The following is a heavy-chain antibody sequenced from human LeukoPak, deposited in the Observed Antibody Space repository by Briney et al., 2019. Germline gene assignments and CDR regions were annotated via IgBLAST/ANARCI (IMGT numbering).Heavy chain of an antibody. D-gene: IGHD6-13*01. J-gene: IGHJ4*02. V-gene: IGHV6-1*01. CDR1: GDSVSSNSAA. Sequence: SQTLSLTCAISGDSVSSNSAAWNWIRQSPSRGLKWLGRTYYRSKWYNDYAVSVKSRITINPDTSKNQFSLQLNSVTPEDTAVYYCARDRPLIAARRRTGIAAAGTFDYWGQGTLVTVSS. CDR3: ARDRPLIAARRRTGIAAAGTFDY. CDR2: TYYRSKWYN.